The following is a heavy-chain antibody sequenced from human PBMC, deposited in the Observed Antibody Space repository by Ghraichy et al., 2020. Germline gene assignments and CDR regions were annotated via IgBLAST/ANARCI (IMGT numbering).Heavy chain of an antibody. CDR1: GFTFSSYA. CDR2: ISYDGSNE. CDR3: ARVGYSSGWYGGIDY. J-gene: IGHJ4*02. Sequence: GGSLRLSCAASGFTFSSYAMQWVRQAPGKGLEWVAVISYDGSNEYYADSVKGRFSISRDNSKNTLYLQMNSLRGEDTAVYYCARVGYSSGWYGGIDYWGQGTLVTVSS. D-gene: IGHD6-19*01. V-gene: IGHV3-30*04.